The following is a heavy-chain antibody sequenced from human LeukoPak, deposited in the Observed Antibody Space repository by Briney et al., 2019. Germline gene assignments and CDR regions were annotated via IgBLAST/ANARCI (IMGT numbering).Heavy chain of an antibody. CDR3: ARDFVPSFRYDSSGQGAFDI. CDR2: ISAYNGNT. V-gene: IGHV1-18*01. CDR1: GCTFSSYT. J-gene: IGHJ3*02. D-gene: IGHD3-22*01. Sequence: ASVKVSCKASGCTFSSYTISWVRQAPGQGLEWMGWISAYNGNTNYAQKLQGRVTMTTDTSTSTAYMELRSLRSDDTAVYYCARDFVPSFRYDSSGQGAFDIWGQGTMVTVSS.